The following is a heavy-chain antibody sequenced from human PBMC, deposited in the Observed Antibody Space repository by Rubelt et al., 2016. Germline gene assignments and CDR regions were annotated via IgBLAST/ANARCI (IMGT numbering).Heavy chain of an antibody. CDR3: ATLHSSGWTPFDY. D-gene: IGHD6-19*01. CDR2: IYHSGST. CDR1: GDSISSSNW. Sequence: QVQLQESGPGLVKPSGTLSLSCAVSGDSISSSNWWSWVRQPPGKGLEWIGEIYHSGSTKYNPSLKSRVTISVDKSKNQFSLKLNSVTAADTAVYYCATLHSSGWTPFDYWGQGTLVTVSS. V-gene: IGHV4-4*02. J-gene: IGHJ4*02.